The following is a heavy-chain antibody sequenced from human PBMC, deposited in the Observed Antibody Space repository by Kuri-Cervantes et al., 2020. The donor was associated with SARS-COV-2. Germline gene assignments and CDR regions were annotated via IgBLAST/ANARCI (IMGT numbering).Heavy chain of an antibody. CDR1: GGSLSSGDYY. CDR2: IYHSGST. CDR3: ARPTVTEGGDAFDI. V-gene: IGHV4-39*07. J-gene: IGHJ3*02. Sequence: SESLSLTCTVSGGSLSSGDYYWTWIPHPPGKGLEWIVSIYHSGSTYYNPSLKSRVTISVDTSKNQFSLKLSPVTAADTAVYYCARPTVTEGGDAFDIWGQGTMVTVSS. D-gene: IGHD4-17*01.